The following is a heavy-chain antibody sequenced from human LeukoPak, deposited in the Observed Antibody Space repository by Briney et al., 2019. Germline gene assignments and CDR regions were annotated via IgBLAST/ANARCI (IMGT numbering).Heavy chain of an antibody. CDR1: GGSFSSTSYY. CDR3: ARDNSSWYSFDY. CDR2: IYYSGST. D-gene: IGHD6-13*01. V-gene: IGHV4-39*07. Sequence: SETLSLTCTVSGGSFSSTSYYWGWIRQPPGKGLEWIGSIYYSGSTYYNPSLKSRVTISVDTSKNQFSLKLSSVTAADTAVYYCARDNSSWYSFDYWGQGTLVTVSS. J-gene: IGHJ4*02.